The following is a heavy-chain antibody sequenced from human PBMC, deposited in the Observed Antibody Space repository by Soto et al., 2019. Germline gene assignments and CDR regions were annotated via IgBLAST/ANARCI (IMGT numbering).Heavy chain of an antibody. J-gene: IGHJ4*02. D-gene: IGHD2-15*01. CDR1: GFTFSSYG. Sequence: ESGGGVVQPGRSLRLSCAASGFTFSSYGMHWVRQAPGKGLEWVAVISYDGSNKYYADSVKGRFTISRDNSKNTLYLQMNSLRAEDTAVYYCAKDGSRVSAGNFDYWGQGTLVTVSS. CDR2: ISYDGSNK. CDR3: AKDGSRVSAGNFDY. V-gene: IGHV3-30*18.